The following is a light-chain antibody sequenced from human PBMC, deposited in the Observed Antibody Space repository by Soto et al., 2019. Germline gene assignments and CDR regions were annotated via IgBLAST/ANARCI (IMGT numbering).Light chain of an antibody. Sequence: QSVLTQPASVSGSPGQSITISCTGSSSYVGGYRYVSWYQQHPGKAPKLMIYDVSTRSSGVSNRFSGSKSGNTASLTISGLQAEDEADYYCSSYTSSSKVVFGGGIKLTVL. CDR2: DVS. CDR1: SSYVGGYRY. CDR3: SSYTSSSKVV. J-gene: IGLJ2*01. V-gene: IGLV2-14*01.